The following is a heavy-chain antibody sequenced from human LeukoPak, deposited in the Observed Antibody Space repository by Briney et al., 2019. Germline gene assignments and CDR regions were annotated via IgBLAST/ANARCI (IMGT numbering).Heavy chain of an antibody. CDR2: ISSSGSTI. D-gene: IGHD4/OR15-4a*01. CDR1: GFTFSSYE. V-gene: IGHV3-48*03. CDR3: ARDTYGGLNGFDP. Sequence: QTGGSLRLSCAASGFTFSSYEMNWVRQAPGKGLEWVSYISSSGSTIYYADSVKGRFTISRDNAKNSLYLQMNSLRAEDTAVYYCARDTYGGLNGFDPWGQGTLVTVSS. J-gene: IGHJ5*02.